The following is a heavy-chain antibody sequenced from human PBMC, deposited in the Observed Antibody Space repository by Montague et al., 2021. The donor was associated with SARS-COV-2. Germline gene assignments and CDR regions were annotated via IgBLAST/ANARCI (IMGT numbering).Heavy chain of an antibody. CDR1: GVSSSRTTSY. CDR2: ISYSGYT. Sequence: SETLSLTCTVSGVSSSRTTSYWAWIRQPPGKGLEWLESISYSGYTNYNSSLKSRVTISIDTSKNQFSLRLTSVSAADTAVYYCARRYGSAFDYWGQGALVTVSS. D-gene: IGHD3-10*01. J-gene: IGHJ4*02. V-gene: IGHV4-39*01. CDR3: ARRYGSAFDY.